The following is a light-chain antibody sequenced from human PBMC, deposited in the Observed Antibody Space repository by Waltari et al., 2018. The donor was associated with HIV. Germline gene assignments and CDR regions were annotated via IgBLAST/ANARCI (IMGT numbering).Light chain of an antibody. J-gene: IGLJ1*01. CDR2: DVT. CDR3: SSYAGSSMSYA. Sequence: QSALTQPPSASGSPGQSFSISCPGASSAVGAFKYVSWYQQHPGKAPKLCIYDVTKRPSGVPDRFSGAKSGNTASLTVSGLQAEDEAHYYCSSYAGSSMSYAFGTGTKVTVL. V-gene: IGLV2-8*01. CDR1: SSAVGAFKY.